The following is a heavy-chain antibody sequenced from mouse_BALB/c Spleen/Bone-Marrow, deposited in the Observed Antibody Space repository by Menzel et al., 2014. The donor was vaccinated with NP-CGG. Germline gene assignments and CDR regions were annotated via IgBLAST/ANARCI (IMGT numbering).Heavy chain of an antibody. D-gene: IGHD2-14*01. CDR3: SRGVLAYFDY. J-gene: IGHJ2*01. V-gene: IGHV1S135*01. CDR1: GYAFTNYN. Sequence: EVQRVESGPELVKPGASVKVSRKASGYAFTNYNMNWVKQSHGKSLEWIGYIDPYSGGTNYNQKFRGKATLTVDKSSSTAYMHLNSLTSEDSAVYYCSRGVLAYFDYWGQGTTLTVSS. CDR2: IDPYSGGT.